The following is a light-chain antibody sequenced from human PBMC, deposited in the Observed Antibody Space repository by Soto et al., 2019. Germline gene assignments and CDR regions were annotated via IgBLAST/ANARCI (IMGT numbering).Light chain of an antibody. CDR2: AAS. Sequence: ITCRASQGISSYLAWYQQKPGKAPELLIYAASTLQSGVPSRFSGSGSGTDFTLTISCLQSEDFATYYCQQYYSFPLTFGGGTKV. CDR3: QQYYSFPLT. J-gene: IGKJ4*01. CDR1: QGISSY. V-gene: IGKV1D-8*01.